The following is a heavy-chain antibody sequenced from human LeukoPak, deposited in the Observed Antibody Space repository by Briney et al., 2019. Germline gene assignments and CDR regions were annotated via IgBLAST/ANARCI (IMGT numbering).Heavy chain of an antibody. V-gene: IGHV3-30-3*01. D-gene: IGHD3-22*01. CDR1: GFTFSSYA. CDR3: AREFGGYYLLRYFDY. Sequence: GGSLRLSRAASGFTFSSYAMHWVRQAPGKGLEWVAVISYDGSNKYYADSVKGRFTISRDNSKDTLYLQMNSLRAEDTAVYYCAREFGGYYLLRYFDYWGQGTLVTVSS. J-gene: IGHJ4*02. CDR2: ISYDGSNK.